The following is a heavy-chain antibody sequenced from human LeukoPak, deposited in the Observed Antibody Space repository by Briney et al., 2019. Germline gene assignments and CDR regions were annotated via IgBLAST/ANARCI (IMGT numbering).Heavy chain of an antibody. J-gene: IGHJ6*02. CDR1: GFTFSSYA. V-gene: IGHV3-23*01. CDR3: AKDRIVGATFYYYYGMDV. CDR2: IRGSGGST. D-gene: IGHD1-26*01. Sequence: GGSLRLSCAASGFTFSSYAMSWVRQAPGKGLEWVSAIRGSGGSTYYADSVKGRFTISRDNSKNTLYLQMNSLRAEDTAVYYCAKDRIVGATFYYYYGMDVWGQGTMVTVSS.